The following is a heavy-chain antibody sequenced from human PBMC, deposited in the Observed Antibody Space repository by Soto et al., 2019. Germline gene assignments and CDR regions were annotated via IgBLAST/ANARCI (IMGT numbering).Heavy chain of an antibody. Sequence: QVQLQESGPGLVKPSETLSLTCTVSGGSISTYYWNWIRQPPGKGLEWIGYIYYSGSTNYNPSLNSVVXISXDXYKTQLSLKMTSVTAADTAVYYCAREVVVAATGFDYWGQGTLVTVSS. V-gene: IGHV4-59*01. CDR1: GGSISTYY. CDR2: IYYSGST. CDR3: AREVVVAATGFDY. J-gene: IGHJ4*02. D-gene: IGHD2-15*01.